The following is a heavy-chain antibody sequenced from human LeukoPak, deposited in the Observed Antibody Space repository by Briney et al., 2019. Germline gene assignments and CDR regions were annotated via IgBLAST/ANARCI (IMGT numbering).Heavy chain of an antibody. CDR1: GGSISSYY. J-gene: IGHJ4*02. V-gene: IGHV4-59*01. Sequence: SETLPLTCTVSGGSISSYYWSWIRQPPGKGLEWIGYIYYSGSTNYNPSLKSRVTISVDTSKNQFSLKLSSVTAADTAVYYCAGDYYGSGRSPYWGQGTLVTVSS. CDR3: AGDYYGSGRSPY. D-gene: IGHD3-10*01. CDR2: IYYSGST.